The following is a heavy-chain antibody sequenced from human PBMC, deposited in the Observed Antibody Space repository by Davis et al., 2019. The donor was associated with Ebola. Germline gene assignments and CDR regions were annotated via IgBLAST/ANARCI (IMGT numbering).Heavy chain of an antibody. D-gene: IGHD2-21*01. V-gene: IGHV4-61*01. Sequence: PSETLSLTCTVSGGSVNSNNFYWSWIRQPPGKGLEWIGYIYNSGSTNYNPSLESRLTISIDTSKNQFSLRLSSVTAADTAVYYCARDIPGVLPGNPNWFDPWGQGTLVTVSS. CDR3: ARDIPGVLPGNPNWFDP. CDR2: IYNSGST. J-gene: IGHJ5*02. CDR1: GGSVNSNNFY.